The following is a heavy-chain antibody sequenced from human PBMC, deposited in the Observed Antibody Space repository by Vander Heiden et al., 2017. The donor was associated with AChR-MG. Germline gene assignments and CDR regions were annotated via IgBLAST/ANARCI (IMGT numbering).Heavy chain of an antibody. CDR1: GSTFSRYA. Sequence: QVQLVQSGAEVKKPGYSVKVTCKASGSTFSRYAIHWVRQARGQGLEWMGGIIPIFGTANYAKKFKGRVTIIADESTSAAYMELSSLRSEDTAVYYCARDYYCSTSCYIYYGMDVWGKGTTVTVSS. V-gene: IGHV1-69*01. CDR2: IIPIFGTA. D-gene: IGHD2-2*02. J-gene: IGHJ6*04. CDR3: ARDYYCSTSCYIYYGMDV.